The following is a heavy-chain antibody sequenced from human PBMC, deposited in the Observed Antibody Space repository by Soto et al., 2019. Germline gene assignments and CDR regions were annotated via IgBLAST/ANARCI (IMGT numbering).Heavy chain of an antibody. D-gene: IGHD3-22*01. J-gene: IGHJ3*02. CDR1: GGTFSSYA. CDR2: IIPIFGTA. CDR3: ARAGASYYDSSGYYDAFDI. V-gene: IGHV1-69*01. Sequence: QVQLVQSGAEVKKPGSSVKVSCKASGGTFSSYAISWVRQAPGQGLEWMGGIIPIFGTANYAQKFQGRVTITADESTRTAYRELRGLRSEDTAVYYCARAGASYYDSSGYYDAFDIGAQGKMVPVSS.